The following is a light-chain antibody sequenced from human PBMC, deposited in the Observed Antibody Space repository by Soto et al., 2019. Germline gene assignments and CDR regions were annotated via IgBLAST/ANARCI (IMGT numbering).Light chain of an antibody. Sequence: QSALTQPPSASGSPGQSVTISCTGTRSDVGDYNYVSWYQQHPGKAPKLLIYEVTKRPSGVPDRFSGSKSANSASLTVSGLQAEDEADYDCSSYAGSDNFAVFGGETKLTVL. CDR3: SSYAGSDNFAV. V-gene: IGLV2-8*01. J-gene: IGLJ2*01. CDR1: RSDVGDYNY. CDR2: EVT.